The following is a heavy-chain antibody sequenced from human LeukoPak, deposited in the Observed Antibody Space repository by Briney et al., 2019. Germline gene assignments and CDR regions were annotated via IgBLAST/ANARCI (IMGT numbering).Heavy chain of an antibody. J-gene: IGHJ4*02. V-gene: IGHV4-59*01. Sequence: SETLSLTCTVSGGSISSYYWSWIRQPPGKGLEWIGYIFHSGSTNYNPSLKSRVTMSVDTSKNRFSLKLSSVTAADTAVYYCAREASSGWHIDYWGQGTLVTVSS. CDR3: AREASSGWHIDY. CDR1: GGSISSYY. CDR2: IFHSGST. D-gene: IGHD6-19*01.